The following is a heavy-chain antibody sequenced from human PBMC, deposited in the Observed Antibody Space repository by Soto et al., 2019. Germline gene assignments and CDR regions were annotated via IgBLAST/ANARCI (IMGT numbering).Heavy chain of an antibody. CDR3: ARAPLYCSGGSCYYFDY. CDR2: IIPILGIA. Sequence: SVKVSCKASGGTFSSYTISWVRQAPGQGLEWMGRIIPILGIANYAQKFQGRVTITADKSTSTAYMELSSLRSEDTAVYYCARAPLYCSGGSCYYFDYWGQGTLVTVSS. V-gene: IGHV1-69*02. J-gene: IGHJ4*02. D-gene: IGHD2-15*01. CDR1: GGTFSSYT.